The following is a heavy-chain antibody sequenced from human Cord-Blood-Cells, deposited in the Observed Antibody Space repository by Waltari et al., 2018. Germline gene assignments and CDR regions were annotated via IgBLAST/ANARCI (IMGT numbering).Heavy chain of an antibody. CDR3: AKGGGYSYGYLFDY. D-gene: IGHD5-18*01. Sequence: QVQLVESGGGGVQPGRSWRLSCAASGFPFSSSVLQWVSRAPGKGLEWVAVISYDGSNKYYADSVKGRFTISRDNSKNTLYLQMNSLRAEDTAVYYCAKGGGYSYGYLFDYWGQGTLVTVSS. CDR1: GFPFSSSV. V-gene: IGHV3-30*18. J-gene: IGHJ4*02. CDR2: ISYDGSNK.